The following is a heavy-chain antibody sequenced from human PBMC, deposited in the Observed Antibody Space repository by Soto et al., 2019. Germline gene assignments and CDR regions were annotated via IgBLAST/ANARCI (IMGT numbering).Heavy chain of an antibody. CDR3: ARGRGSTGYLGREPYFDY. D-gene: IGHD2-2*01. Sequence: EVQVVESGGGLVQPGGSLRLSCAASGFSVTNNYMNWVRQAPGKGLEWVSIIDIGGNTYYADSVKDRFTISRDNSRITLYLHMDSLRAEDTAVYYCARGRGSTGYLGREPYFDYWGQGTLVTVSP. CDR1: GFSVTNNY. CDR2: IDIGGNT. J-gene: IGHJ4*02. V-gene: IGHV3-66*01.